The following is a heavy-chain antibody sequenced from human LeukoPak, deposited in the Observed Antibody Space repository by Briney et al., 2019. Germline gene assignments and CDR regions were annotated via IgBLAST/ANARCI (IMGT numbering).Heavy chain of an antibody. Sequence: ASVKVSCKASGGTFSSYAISWVRQAPGQGLEWMGGIIPIFGTANYAQKFQGRVTITADKSTSTAYMELSSLRSEDTAVYYCARSWDIVVVPASIGDYYYYMDVWGKGTTVTVSS. V-gene: IGHV1-69*06. J-gene: IGHJ6*03. CDR2: IIPIFGTA. CDR3: ARSWDIVVVPASIGDYYYYMDV. CDR1: GGTFSSYA. D-gene: IGHD2-2*01.